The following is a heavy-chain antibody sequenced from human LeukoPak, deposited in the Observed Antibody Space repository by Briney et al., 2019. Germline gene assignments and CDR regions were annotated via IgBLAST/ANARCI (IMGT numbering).Heavy chain of an antibody. Sequence: GGSLRLSCAASGFTFSSYSMNWVRQAPGKGLEWVSFISTSSSYIYYADSMKGRFTISRDNAKNSLYLQINSLRAEDTAVYYCARATRGGYDGYFDYWGQGTLVTVSS. V-gene: IGHV3-21*01. CDR3: ARATRGGYDGYFDY. CDR1: GFTFSSYS. D-gene: IGHD5-12*01. J-gene: IGHJ4*02. CDR2: ISTSSSYI.